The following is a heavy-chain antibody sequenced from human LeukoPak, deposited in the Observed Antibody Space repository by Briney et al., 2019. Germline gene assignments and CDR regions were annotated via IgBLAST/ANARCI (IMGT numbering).Heavy chain of an antibody. V-gene: IGHV4-59*08. CDR3: ARQGYNAYEILDH. CDR1: GGSISSYY. J-gene: IGHJ4*02. CDR2: IYYSGST. D-gene: IGHD3-9*01. Sequence: SETLSLTCTVSGGSISSYYWSWIRQPPGEGLEWIGYIYYSGSTNYDPSLKSRVTISVDTSKNQFSLKLSSVTAADTAVYYCARQGYNAYEILDHWGQGTLVTVSS.